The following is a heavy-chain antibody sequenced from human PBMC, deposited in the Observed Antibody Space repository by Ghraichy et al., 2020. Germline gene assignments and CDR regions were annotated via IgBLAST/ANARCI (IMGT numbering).Heavy chain of an antibody. V-gene: IGHV3-23*01. D-gene: IGHD6-6*01. J-gene: IGHJ4*02. CDR3: ARGETSSTRQLDY. CDR2: ISAGADDT. Sequence: GGSLRLSCRASGFTFSDYSMNWVRQAPGKGLEWVSIISAGADDTHYGDSVKGRFTISRDNSKNTAYLQMSSLRAEDTAAYYCARGETSSTRQLDYWGQGTLVTVSS. CDR1: GFTFSDYS.